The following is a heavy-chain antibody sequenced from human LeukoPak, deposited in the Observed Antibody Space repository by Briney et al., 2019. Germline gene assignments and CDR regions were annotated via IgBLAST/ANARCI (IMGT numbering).Heavy chain of an antibody. CDR1: GFTFSSYG. V-gene: IGHV3-30*18. J-gene: IGHJ6*02. Sequence: GGSLRLSCAASGFTFSSYGMHWVRHAPGKGLEWVAVISYDGSNKYYADSVKGRFTISRDNSKNTLYLQMNSLRAEDTAVYYCAKDGGTYYGMDVWGQGTTVTVSS. CDR3: AKDGGTYYGMDV. CDR2: ISYDGSNK.